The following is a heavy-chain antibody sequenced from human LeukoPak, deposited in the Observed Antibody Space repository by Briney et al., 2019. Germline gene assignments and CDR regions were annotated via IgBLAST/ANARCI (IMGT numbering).Heavy chain of an antibody. V-gene: IGHV4-39*01. CDR1: GGSISSSSYY. CDR2: IYYSGSP. Sequence: SETLSLTCTVSGGSISSSSYYWGWIRQPPGKGLDWIGSIYYSGSPYYNPSLKSRVTISVDTSKNQFSLKLSSVTAAGTAVYYCASLRERSYYARGFDYWGQGTLVTVSS. D-gene: IGHD1-26*01. J-gene: IGHJ4*02. CDR3: ASLRERSYYARGFDY.